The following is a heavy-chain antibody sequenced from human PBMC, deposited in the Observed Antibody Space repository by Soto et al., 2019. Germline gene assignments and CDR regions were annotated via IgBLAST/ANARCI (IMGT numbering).Heavy chain of an antibody. CDR1: GGSISTYY. V-gene: IGHV4-59*01. D-gene: IGHD6-19*01. CDR2: IYYSGST. J-gene: IGHJ6*02. CDR3: ASDRSSGWDQGYGMDV. Sequence: ETLSLTCTVSGGSISTYYWSWIRQPPGKGLEWIGYIYYSGSTSYNPSLKRRVTISVDTSKNQFSLKLRSVTAADTAVYYCASDRSSGWDQGYGMDVWGQGTTVTVSS.